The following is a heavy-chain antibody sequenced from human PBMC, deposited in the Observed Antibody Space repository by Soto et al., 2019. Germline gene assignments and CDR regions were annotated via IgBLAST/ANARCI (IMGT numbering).Heavy chain of an antibody. Sequence: QVQLQESGPGLVKPSQTLSLTCTVSGGSISSGGYYWSWIRQHPGKGLEWIGYIYYRGSSYYNPSLNSRVTISVDTSKNQFSLKLSSVTAADTAVYYCERQEDHYYDSSGYYSYFDYWGQGTLVTVSS. CDR3: ERQEDHYYDSSGYYSYFDY. CDR1: GGSISSGGYY. CDR2: IYYRGSS. D-gene: IGHD3-22*01. J-gene: IGHJ4*02. V-gene: IGHV4-31*03.